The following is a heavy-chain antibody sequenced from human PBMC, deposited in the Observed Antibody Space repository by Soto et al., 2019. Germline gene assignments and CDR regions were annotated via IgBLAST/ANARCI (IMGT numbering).Heavy chain of an antibody. V-gene: IGHV4-39*01. CDR2: IYYSGST. J-gene: IGHJ4*02. D-gene: IGHD6-13*01. CDR1: GGSISGSSYF. Sequence: PSETLSLTCTVSGGSISGSSYFWGWIRQPPGKGLEWIGTIYYSGSTYYNPSLKSRVTISVDTSKNRFSLKLSSVTAADTAVYYCACSSWEDCWGQGTLVTVSS. CDR3: ACSSWEDC.